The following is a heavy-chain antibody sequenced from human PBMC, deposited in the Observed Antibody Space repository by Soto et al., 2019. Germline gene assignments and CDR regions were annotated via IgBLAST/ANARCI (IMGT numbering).Heavy chain of an antibody. D-gene: IGHD3-22*01. CDR1: GFSFGAYG. CDR3: AKDTHYYSSSGYYVFDS. V-gene: IGHV3-30*18. CDR2: ISHDGSNT. J-gene: IGHJ4*02. Sequence: GGSLRLSSADSGFSFGAYGLHRVPQAPGKGLEWVAVISHDGSNTNYADSVKGRFTFSRDNSKDTVYLQMNSPRAEDTAVYYCAKDTHYYSSSGYYVFDSWGQGT.